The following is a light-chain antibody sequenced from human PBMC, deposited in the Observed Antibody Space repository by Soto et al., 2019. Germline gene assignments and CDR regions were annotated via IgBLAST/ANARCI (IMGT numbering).Light chain of an antibody. CDR1: QSVSSSN. J-gene: IGKJ1*01. V-gene: IGKV3-15*01. CDR3: QQYNKWPPT. CDR2: GAS. Sequence: EIVLTQSPATLSVSPGERATLSCRASQSVSSSNLAWYRQKPGQAPRLLIYGASTRATGIPARFSGSGSGTEFTLTISSLQSEDFAVYYCQQYNKWPPTFGQGTKVDIK.